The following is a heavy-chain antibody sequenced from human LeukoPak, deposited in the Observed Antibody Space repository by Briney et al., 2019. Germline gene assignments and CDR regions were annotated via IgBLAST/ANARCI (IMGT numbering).Heavy chain of an antibody. D-gene: IGHD6-13*01. J-gene: IGHJ1*01. Sequence: PGGSLRLSRAASGFTFSSYSMNWVRQAPGKGLEWVSSISSSSGYIYYADSVKGRFTISRDNAKNSLYLQMNSLRAEDTAVYYCARGPRNSSSYQYFQHWGQGTLVTVSP. CDR1: GFTFSSYS. CDR3: ARGPRNSSSYQYFQH. V-gene: IGHV3-21*01. CDR2: ISSSSGYI.